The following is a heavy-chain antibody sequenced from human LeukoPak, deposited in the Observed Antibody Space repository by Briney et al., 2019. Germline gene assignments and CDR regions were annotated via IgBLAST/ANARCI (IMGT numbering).Heavy chain of an antibody. Sequence: SETLSLTCAVYGGSFSGYYWSWIRQPPGKGLEWIGEINHSGSTNYNPSLKSRVTISVGTSKNQFSLKLSSVTAADTAVYYCARRYSGYDYWGQGALVTVSS. CDR3: ARRYSGYDY. V-gene: IGHV4-34*01. J-gene: IGHJ4*02. CDR2: INHSGST. CDR1: GGSFSGYY. D-gene: IGHD5-12*01.